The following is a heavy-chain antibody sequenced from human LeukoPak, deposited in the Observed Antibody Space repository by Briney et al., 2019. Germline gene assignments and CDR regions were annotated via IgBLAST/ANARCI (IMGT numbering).Heavy chain of an antibody. J-gene: IGHJ5*02. Sequence: SETLSLTCTVSGGSISSYYWTWIRQPPGKGLEWIGYIYYSGITNYNPSLKSRVTISVDTSKNQFSLKLSSVTAADTAVYYCARAADYSSSWYSWFDPWGQGTLVTVSS. D-gene: IGHD6-13*01. CDR3: ARAADYSSSWYSWFDP. CDR1: GGSISSYY. V-gene: IGHV4-59*01. CDR2: IYYSGIT.